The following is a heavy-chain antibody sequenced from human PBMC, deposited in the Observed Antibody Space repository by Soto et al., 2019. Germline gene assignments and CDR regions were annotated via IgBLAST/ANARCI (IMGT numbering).Heavy chain of an antibody. J-gene: IGHJ5*02. CDR3: ARYVDDYANWFDP. V-gene: IGHV4-31*03. Sequence: SETLSLTCTVSGGSISSGGYYWSWIRQHPGKGLEWIGYIYYSGSTYYNPSLKSRVTISVDTSKNQFSLKLSSVTAADTAVYYCARYVDDYANWFDPWGQGALVTVSS. CDR2: IYYSGST. CDR1: GGSISSGGYY. D-gene: IGHD2-2*01.